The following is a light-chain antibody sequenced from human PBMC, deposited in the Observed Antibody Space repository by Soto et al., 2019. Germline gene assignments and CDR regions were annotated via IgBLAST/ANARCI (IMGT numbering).Light chain of an antibody. V-gene: IGKV1-5*03. CDR2: LAS. CDR1: QSINIW. J-gene: IGKJ1*01. Sequence: DIQMTQSPSTLSASVGDRVTITCRASQSINIWLAWYQQKPGRAPKLLIYLASTLASGVPSRFSGSGSGTEFTLTISSLQTDDLANDYGQQYNDYWTFGQGTRVEVK. CDR3: QQYNDYWT.